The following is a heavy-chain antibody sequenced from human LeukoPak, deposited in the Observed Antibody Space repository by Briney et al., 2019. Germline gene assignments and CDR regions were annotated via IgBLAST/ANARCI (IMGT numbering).Heavy chain of an antibody. J-gene: IGHJ1*01. V-gene: IGHV3-9*01. D-gene: IGHD2-2*01. CDR2: ISWNSGSI. CDR3: AKDITRSRDPYFQH. CDR1: GFTFDDYA. Sequence: PGGSLRLSCAASGFTFDDYAMHWVRQAPGKGLEWVSGISWNSGSIGYADSVKGRFTISRDNAKNSLYLQMNSLRAEDTALYYCAKDITRSRDPYFQHWGQGTLVTVSS.